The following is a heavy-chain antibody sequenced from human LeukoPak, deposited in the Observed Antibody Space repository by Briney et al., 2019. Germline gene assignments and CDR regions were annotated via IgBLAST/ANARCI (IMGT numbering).Heavy chain of an antibody. CDR2: ISSSSSYI. V-gene: IGHV3-21*01. Sequence: PGGSLRLSCAASGFTFSSYSMNWVRQAPGKGLEWVSSISSSSSYIYYADSVKGRFTISRDNAKNSLYLQMNSLRAEDTAVYYCASGGIAAAGRDYWGQGTLVTVSS. CDR3: ASGGIAAAGRDY. CDR1: GFTFSSYS. D-gene: IGHD6-13*01. J-gene: IGHJ4*02.